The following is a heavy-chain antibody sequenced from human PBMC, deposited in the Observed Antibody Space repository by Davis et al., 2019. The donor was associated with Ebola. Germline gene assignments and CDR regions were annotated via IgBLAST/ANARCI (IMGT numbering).Heavy chain of an antibody. V-gene: IGHV3-74*01. CDR1: GLTFSSYW. CDR3: ASGLRGYSYGNWFDT. CDR2: ISNDGSST. J-gene: IGHJ5*02. D-gene: IGHD5-18*01. Sequence: GESLKISCAVSGLTFSSYWMHWVRQAPGKGLVWVSRISNDGSSTYYADSVKGRFTISRDNAKNSLYLQMNSLRAEDTAVYYCASGLRGYSYGNWFDTWGQGTLVTVSS.